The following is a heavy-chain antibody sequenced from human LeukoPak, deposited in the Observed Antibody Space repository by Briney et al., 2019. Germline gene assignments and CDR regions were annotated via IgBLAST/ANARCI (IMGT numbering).Heavy chain of an antibody. CDR2: ISNNGGYT. Sequence: GGSLRLSCAASGFTFSSSAMSWVRQAPGKGLEWVSAISNNGGYTYCADSVQGRFTISRDNSKSTLCLQMNSLRAEDTAVYYYAKQLGYCSDGSCYFPYWGQGTLVTVSS. CDR1: GFTFSSSA. D-gene: IGHD2-15*01. CDR3: AKQLGYCSDGSCYFPY. J-gene: IGHJ4*02. V-gene: IGHV3-23*01.